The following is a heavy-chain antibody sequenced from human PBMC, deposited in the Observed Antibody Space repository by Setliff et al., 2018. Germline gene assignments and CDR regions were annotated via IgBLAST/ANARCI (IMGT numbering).Heavy chain of an antibody. CDR1: GVSIRGFY. D-gene: IGHD3-3*01. Sequence: PSETLSLTCTVSGVSIRGFYWTWIRQSPKRGLEWLGYAFHTGKTDYNPSLMSRVIISIDMSRKQFSLKLSSVTAADTAMYFCARGGYNSRSGYSAYYYDYWGQGALVT. V-gene: IGHV4-59*03. CDR3: ARGGYNSRSGYSAYYYDY. J-gene: IGHJ4*02. CDR2: AFHTGKT.